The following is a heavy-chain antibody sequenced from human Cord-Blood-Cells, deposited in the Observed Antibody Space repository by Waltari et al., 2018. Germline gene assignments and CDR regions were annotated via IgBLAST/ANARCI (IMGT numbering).Heavy chain of an antibody. D-gene: IGHD6-13*01. V-gene: IGHV4-39*01. CDR2: IYYSGST. CDR3: ARHDSSPTFNYFDY. CDR1: GGSISSSSYY. J-gene: IGHJ4*02. Sequence: QLQLQESGSGLVKPSETLSLTCTVSGGSISSSSYYWGWIRQPPGQGLEWIGSIYYSGSTYYNPSLKSRVTISVDTSKNQFSLKLSSVTAADTAVYYCARHDSSPTFNYFDYWGQGTLVTVSS.